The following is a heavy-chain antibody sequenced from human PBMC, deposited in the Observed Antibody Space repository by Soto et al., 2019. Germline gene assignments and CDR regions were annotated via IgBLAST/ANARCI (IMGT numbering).Heavy chain of an antibody. D-gene: IGHD4-17*01. CDR1: GYTFTSYY. CDR3: AGDNHGPNY. CDR2: VNTSGGST. Sequence: ASVKVSCKASGYTFTSYYMHWVRQAPGQGLERKGIVNTSGGSTSYAQKFQGRVTMTRDTSTSTVYMELSSLRVEDTAVYYCAGDNHGPNYWGQETLVTVSS. J-gene: IGHJ4*02. V-gene: IGHV1-46*01.